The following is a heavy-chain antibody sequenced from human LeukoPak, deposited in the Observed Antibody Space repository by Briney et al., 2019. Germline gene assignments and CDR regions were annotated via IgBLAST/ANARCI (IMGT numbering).Heavy chain of an antibody. CDR2: ISAYNGNT. D-gene: IGHD3-3*01. V-gene: IGHV1-18*01. Sequence: GASVKVSCKASGYTFTSYGISWVRQAPGQGLEWMGWISAYNGNTNYAQKLQGRVTMTTDTSTSTAYMELRSLRSDDTAVYYCARDLDFAAVSHLFDYWGQGTLVTVSS. J-gene: IGHJ4*02. CDR3: ARDLDFAAVSHLFDY. CDR1: GYTFTSYG.